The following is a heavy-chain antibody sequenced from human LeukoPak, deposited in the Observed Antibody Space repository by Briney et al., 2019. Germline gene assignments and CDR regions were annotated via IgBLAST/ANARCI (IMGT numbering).Heavy chain of an antibody. CDR3: GRGGAGGGWDMDV. Sequence: SVKVSCKASGGTFISYAISWVRQAPGQGLEWMGGIIPIFGTANYAQKFQGRVTITTDESTSTAYMELSSLRSEDTAVYYCGRGGAGGGWDMDVWGKGTTVTVSS. J-gene: IGHJ6*03. CDR1: GGTFISYA. V-gene: IGHV1-69*05. CDR2: IIPIFGTA. D-gene: IGHD6-19*01.